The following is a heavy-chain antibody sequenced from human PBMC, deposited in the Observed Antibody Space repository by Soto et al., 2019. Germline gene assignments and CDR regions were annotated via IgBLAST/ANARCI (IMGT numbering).Heavy chain of an antibody. Sequence: SETLSLTCSVSGGSIYRSGYYWGWIRQPPGRGLEWIGNIDYNGVTYSNPSLKSRVTISRDTSKNQFSLKLTSVTAADTALYYCGKVLVGATGHTDSDSWGPGTLVTVSS. J-gene: IGHJ4*02. V-gene: IGHV4-39*01. CDR3: GKVLVGATGHTDSDS. CDR2: IDYNGVT. D-gene: IGHD2-15*01. CDR1: GGSIYRSGYY.